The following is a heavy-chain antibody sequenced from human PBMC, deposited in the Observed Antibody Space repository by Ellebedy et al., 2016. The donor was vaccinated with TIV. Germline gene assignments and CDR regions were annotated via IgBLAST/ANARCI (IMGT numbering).Heavy chain of an antibody. CDR2: INHRETT. CDR1: GGSFSGYS. J-gene: IGHJ4*02. D-gene: IGHD6-19*01. Sequence: SETLSLTCSVYGGSFSGYSWSWIRQPPGKGLEWIGEINHRETTNYNPSLKSRVTISVDTSKNQFSLKLSSVTAADTAVYYCARAQWLGSPIMRYYFDYWGQGALVTVSS. V-gene: IGHV4-34*01. CDR3: ARAQWLGSPIMRYYFDY.